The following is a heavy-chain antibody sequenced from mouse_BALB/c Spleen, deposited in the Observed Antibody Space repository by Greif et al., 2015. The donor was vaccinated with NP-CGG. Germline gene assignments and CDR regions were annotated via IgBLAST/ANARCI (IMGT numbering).Heavy chain of an antibody. Sequence: EVQGVESGGDLVKPGGSLKLSCAASGFTFSSYGMSWVRQTPDKRLEWVATISSGGSYTYYPDSVKGRFTISRDNAKNTLYLQMSSLKSEDTAMYYCARHGLRLRTGYFDVWGAGTTVTVSS. V-gene: IGHV5-6*01. D-gene: IGHD1-2*01. J-gene: IGHJ1*01. CDR2: ISSGGSYT. CDR1: GFTFSSYG. CDR3: ARHGLRLRTGYFDV.